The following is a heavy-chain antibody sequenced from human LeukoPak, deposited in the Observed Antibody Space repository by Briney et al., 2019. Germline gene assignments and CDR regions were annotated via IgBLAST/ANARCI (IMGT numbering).Heavy chain of an antibody. V-gene: IGHV4-61*02. CDR1: GGSISSGSYY. Sequence: SETLSLTCTVSGGSISSGSYYWSWIRQPAGKGLEWIGRIYTSGSTNYNPSLKSRVTISVDTSKNQFSLKLSSVTAADTAVYYCARAVDPAATIDYWGQGTLVTVSS. CDR2: IYTSGST. D-gene: IGHD2-2*01. CDR3: ARAVDPAATIDY. J-gene: IGHJ4*02.